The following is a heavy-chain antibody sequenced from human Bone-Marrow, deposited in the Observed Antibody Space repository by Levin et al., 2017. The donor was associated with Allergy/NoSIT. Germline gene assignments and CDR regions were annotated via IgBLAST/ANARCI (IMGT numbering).Heavy chain of an antibody. CDR3: AMGRHCGVGNCYDSFDT. CDR2: FSSTTSST. D-gene: IGHD2-15*01. Sequence: GGSLRLSCAASGFTFSRYAMTWVRQAPGKGPEWVSAFSSTTSSTFYAGSVKGRFTISRDNSKNTLYLQMNSLRAEDTAVYYCAMGRHCGVGNCYDSFDTWGQGTMVTVSS. CDR1: GFTFSRYA. V-gene: IGHV3-23*01. J-gene: IGHJ3*02.